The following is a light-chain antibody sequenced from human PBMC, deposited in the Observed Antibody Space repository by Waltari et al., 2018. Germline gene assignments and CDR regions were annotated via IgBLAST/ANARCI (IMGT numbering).Light chain of an antibody. Sequence: DIQMTHSPSTLSASVGDRVTITCRASQSTRSWLAWYQQKPGKAPKVLIYDASTLESGVSSRFSGSGSGTEFTLTINGLQPEDFATYYCLQDYKYPRTFGQGTKVEIK. CDR2: DAS. CDR1: QSTRSW. CDR3: LQDYKYPRT. V-gene: IGKV1-5*01. J-gene: IGKJ1*01.